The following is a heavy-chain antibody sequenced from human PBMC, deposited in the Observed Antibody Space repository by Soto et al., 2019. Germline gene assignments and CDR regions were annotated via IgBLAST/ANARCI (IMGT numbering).Heavy chain of an antibody. J-gene: IGHJ4*02. V-gene: IGHV3-48*01. CDR3: ARDDSGWYLGY. CDR2: ISSSTVTM. Sequence: EVQLVESGGGLVQPGGSLRLSCAASGFTFSSYSMNWVRQAPGKGLEWISYISSSTVTMYYADSVKGRFTISRDNAKNSLYLQMNSLRAEDTVVYYCARDDSGWYLGYWGQGTLVTVSS. D-gene: IGHD6-19*01. CDR1: GFTFSSYS.